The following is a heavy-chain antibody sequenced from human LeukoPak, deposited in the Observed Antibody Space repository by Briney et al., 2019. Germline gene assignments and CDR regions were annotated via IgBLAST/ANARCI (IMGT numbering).Heavy chain of an antibody. CDR1: GGSISSYY. CDR2: IYNSGST. Sequence: PSETLSLTCTVSGGSISSYYWSWVRQPPGKGLEYIGYIYNSGSTNYNPSLKSRATVSVDTSKNQFSLKLRSVTAADTAVYYCARARPDTAMAVDYWGQGTLVTVSS. CDR3: ARARPDTAMAVDY. D-gene: IGHD5-18*01. V-gene: IGHV4-59*01. J-gene: IGHJ4*02.